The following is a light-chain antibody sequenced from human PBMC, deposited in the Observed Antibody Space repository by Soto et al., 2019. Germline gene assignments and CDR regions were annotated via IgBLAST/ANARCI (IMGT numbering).Light chain of an antibody. CDR1: QRVSSNY. J-gene: IGKJ2*01. V-gene: IGKV3-20*01. CDR3: PQYGGSLHT. Sequence: EIVLTQSPGTLSLSPGERATLSCRASQRVSSNYLAWYQQKLGQAPRLLIYGASSRATVLPDRFSGSGSGTDFTLTISRLALEDVAVYYCPQYGGSLHTFGQGTKLDIK. CDR2: GAS.